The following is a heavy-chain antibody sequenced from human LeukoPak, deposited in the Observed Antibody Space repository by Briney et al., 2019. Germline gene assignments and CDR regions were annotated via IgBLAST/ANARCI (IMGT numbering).Heavy chain of an antibody. CDR3: AKDWGLWFGESIYGMDV. J-gene: IGHJ6*02. CDR1: GFTFSSYA. V-gene: IGHV3-23*01. D-gene: IGHD3-10*01. Sequence: GGSLRLSCAASGFTFSSYAMSWVRQAPGKGLDWVSAISGSGDTTYYADSVRGRFTISRDNSKNTLYLQMNSLRAEDTAVYYCAKDWGLWFGESIYGMDVWGQGTTVTVSS. CDR2: ISGSGDTT.